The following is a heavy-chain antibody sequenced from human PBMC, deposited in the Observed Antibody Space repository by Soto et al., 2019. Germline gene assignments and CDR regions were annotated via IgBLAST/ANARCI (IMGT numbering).Heavy chain of an antibody. V-gene: IGHV5-10-1*01. D-gene: IGHD3-10*01. CDR3: ATARYGSGSYYNPSAYYYYGMDV. J-gene: IGHJ6*02. CDR1: GYSFTSNW. Sequence: GESLKISFKGSGYSFTSNWISWVRQMPGKGLEWMGRIDPSDSYTNYSPSFQGHVTISADKSISTAYLQWSSLKASDTAMYYCATARYGSGSYYNPSAYYYYGMDVWGQGTTVTVSS. CDR2: IDPSDSYT.